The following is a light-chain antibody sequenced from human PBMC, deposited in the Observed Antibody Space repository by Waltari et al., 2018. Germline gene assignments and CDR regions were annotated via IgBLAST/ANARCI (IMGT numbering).Light chain of an antibody. V-gene: IGKV1-39*01. J-gene: IGKJ1*01. CDR3: LQSYTTPTWT. Sequence: DIQMTQSPSSLSASVGDRVTITCRAGRFINNYLNWYQQKPGKAPKLLIYAASTLHSGVPSRFSGSGSGTDFTLTVSSLQADDFATYYCLQSYTTPTWTFGPGTTVETK. CDR2: AAS. CDR1: RFINNY.